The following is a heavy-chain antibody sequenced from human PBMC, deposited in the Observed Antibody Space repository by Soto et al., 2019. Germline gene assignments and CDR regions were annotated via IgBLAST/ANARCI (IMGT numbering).Heavy chain of an antibody. CDR1: GGSFRGYY. Sequence: PSETLSLTSAVYGGSFRGYYWCWIRQPPGKGLEWIGEINHSGSTNYNPSLKSRVTISVYTSKNQFSLKLSSVTAADTAVYYCARNLNWNLIFYYYGMDVWCQGTTVT. V-gene: IGHV4-34*01. CDR3: ARNLNWNLIFYYYGMDV. CDR2: INHSGST. D-gene: IGHD1-7*01. J-gene: IGHJ6*02.